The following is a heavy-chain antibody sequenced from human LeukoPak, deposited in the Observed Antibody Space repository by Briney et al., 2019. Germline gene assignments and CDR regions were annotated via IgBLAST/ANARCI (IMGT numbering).Heavy chain of an antibody. CDR1: GGSISGYY. CDR2: IYYSGST. D-gene: IGHD6-19*01. Sequence: SETLSLTCTVSGGSISGYYWSWIRQPPGKGLEWIGYIYYSGSTNYNPSLKGRVTISVDTSKNQFSLKLSSVTAADTAVYYCARQYSSGWTYFDYWGQGTLVTVSS. V-gene: IGHV4-59*01. CDR3: ARQYSSGWTYFDY. J-gene: IGHJ4*02.